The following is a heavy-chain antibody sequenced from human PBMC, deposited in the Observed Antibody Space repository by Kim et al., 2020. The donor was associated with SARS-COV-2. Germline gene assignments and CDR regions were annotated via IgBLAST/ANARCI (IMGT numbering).Heavy chain of an antibody. J-gene: IGHJ6*02. Sequence: SETLSLTCAVSGGSISSSNWWSWVRQPPGKGLEWIGEIYHSGSTNYNPSLKSRVTLSVDKSKNQFSLKLSSVTAADTAVYYCARGAATRYYYYYGMDVWGQGTTVTVSS. D-gene: IGHD6-13*01. V-gene: IGHV4-4*02. CDR2: IYHSGST. CDR1: GGSISSSNW. CDR3: ARGAATRYYYYYGMDV.